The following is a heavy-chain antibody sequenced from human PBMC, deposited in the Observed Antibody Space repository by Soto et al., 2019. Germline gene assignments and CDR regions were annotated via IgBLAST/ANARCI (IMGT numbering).Heavy chain of an antibody. CDR2: IIVSGGST. CDR3: AKDLGIAVAGPLFDY. J-gene: IGHJ4*02. Sequence: PGGSLRLSCAASGFTFSSYVMSWVRQAPGKGLEWVSTIIVSGGSTYYADSVKGRFTISRDNSKNTLYLQMNSLRAEDTAVYYCAKDLGIAVAGPLFDYWGQGTLVTVS. D-gene: IGHD6-19*01. CDR1: GFTFSSYV. V-gene: IGHV3-23*01.